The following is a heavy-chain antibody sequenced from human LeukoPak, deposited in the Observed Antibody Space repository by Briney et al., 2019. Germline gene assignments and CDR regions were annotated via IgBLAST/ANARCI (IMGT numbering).Heavy chain of an antibody. V-gene: IGHV3-48*03. D-gene: IGHD3-9*01. CDR1: GCTFSSYE. J-gene: IGHJ4*02. Sequence: PGGSLRLSCAASGCTFSSYEMNWVRQAPGKGLEWVSYISSSGSTIYYADSVKGRFTISRDNAKNSLYLQLNSVRAEDTAVYYCARVGWAFDVLTGYPRDYFDSWGQGTLVTVSS. CDR2: ISSSGSTI. CDR3: ARVGWAFDVLTGYPRDYFDS.